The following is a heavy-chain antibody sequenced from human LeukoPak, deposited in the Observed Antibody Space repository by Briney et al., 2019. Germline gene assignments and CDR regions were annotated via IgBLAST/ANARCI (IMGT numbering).Heavy chain of an antibody. Sequence: HGESLKISCKGSGYSFTSYWIGWVRQMPGKGLEWMGIIYPGDSDTRYSPSFQGQVTISADKSISTAYLQWSSLKASDTAMYYCARHPIGYCSGGSCYSQLWRHYYHMDVWGKGTTVTVSS. CDR1: GYSFTSYW. J-gene: IGHJ6*03. CDR2: IYPGDSDT. V-gene: IGHV5-51*01. CDR3: ARHPIGYCSGGSCYSQLWRHYYHMDV. D-gene: IGHD2-15*01.